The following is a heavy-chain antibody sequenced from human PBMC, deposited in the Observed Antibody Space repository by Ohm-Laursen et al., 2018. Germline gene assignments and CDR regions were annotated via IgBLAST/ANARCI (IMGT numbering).Heavy chain of an antibody. CDR3: ARGDHTSGYPLYYFDY. D-gene: IGHD3-22*01. Sequence: RSLRLSCSASGFTFNSYGMHWVRQAPGKGLEWVAVISYDGGNTYYADSEKGRFTISRDNSKNALYLQMNSLRPEDTAVYYCARGDHTSGYPLYYFDYWGQGTLVTVSS. J-gene: IGHJ4*02. CDR2: ISYDGGNT. CDR1: GFTFNSYG. V-gene: IGHV3-30*03.